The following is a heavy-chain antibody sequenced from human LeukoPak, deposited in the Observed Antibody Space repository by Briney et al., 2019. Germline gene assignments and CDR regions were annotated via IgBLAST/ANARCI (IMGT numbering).Heavy chain of an antibody. CDR2: INPNSGGT. CDR1: GYTFTGYY. D-gene: IGHD6-13*01. CDR3: ARDSRVPLLEQQLVLF. V-gene: IGHV1-2*02. Sequence: VASVTVSCKASGYTFTGYYMHWVRQAPGQGLEWMGWINPNSGGTNYAQKFQGRVTMTRDTSISTAYMELSRLRSDDTAVYYCARDSRVPLLEQQLVLFWGQGTLVTVSS. J-gene: IGHJ4*02.